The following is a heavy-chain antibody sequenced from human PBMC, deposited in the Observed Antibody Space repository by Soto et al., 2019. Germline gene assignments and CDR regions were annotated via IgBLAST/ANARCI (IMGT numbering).Heavy chain of an antibody. D-gene: IGHD3-10*02. Sequence: QVQLQESGPGLVKPSQTLSLTCTVSGASIISSAYYWSWVRQPPGKGLEWIGYLFHSGSAYYNPSLKSRVTISVDTSKNQFSLKLTSVTAADTAVFYCARYTFGHDREYHYAMDVWGQGTTVTVSS. CDR3: ARYTFGHDREYHYAMDV. V-gene: IGHV4-30-4*01. CDR1: GASIISSAYY. CDR2: LFHSGSA. J-gene: IGHJ6*02.